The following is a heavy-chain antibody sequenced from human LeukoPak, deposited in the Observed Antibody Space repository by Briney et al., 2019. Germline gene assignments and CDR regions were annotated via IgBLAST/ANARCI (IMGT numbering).Heavy chain of an antibody. CDR1: GFTFSSSA. J-gene: IGHJ4*02. CDR2: ISGSGTGT. V-gene: IGHV3-23*01. CDR3: AKEGGTGTRFDY. D-gene: IGHD1-7*01. Sequence: GGSLRLSCAASGFTFSSSAMSWVRQAPGKGLYWVSAISGSGTGTYYADSVKGRFTTSRDNSKNTLYLQMNSLRAEDTAAYYCAKEGGTGTRFDYWGQGTLVTVSS.